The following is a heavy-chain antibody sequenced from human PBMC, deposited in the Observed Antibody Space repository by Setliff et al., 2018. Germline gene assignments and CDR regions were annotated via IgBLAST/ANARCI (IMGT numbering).Heavy chain of an antibody. CDR1: GYTFTSYY. Sequence: ASVKVSCKASGYTFTSYYMHWVRQAPGQGLEWMGIINPSGGSTSYAQKFQGRVTITRDTSASTAYMELSSLRSEDTAVYYCARGRAFYYDSSGYFDYWGQGTLVTVSS. CDR3: ARGRAFYYDSSGYFDY. J-gene: IGHJ4*02. V-gene: IGHV1-46*01. CDR2: INPSGGST. D-gene: IGHD3-22*01.